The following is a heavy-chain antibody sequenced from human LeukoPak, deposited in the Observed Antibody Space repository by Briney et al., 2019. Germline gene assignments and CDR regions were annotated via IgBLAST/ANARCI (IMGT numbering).Heavy chain of an antibody. CDR3: ATASVTRMRDP. CDR1: GYDFSDLY. J-gene: IGHJ5*02. Sequence: ASVKDSCKASGYDFSDLYFHWVRQAPGQGLEWMGWINPYSGASIYAQKFQGRVTMETSSSTVYMQLSRLRYDDTAVYYCATASVTRMRDPWGQGTLVTVSS. V-gene: IGHV1-2*02. CDR2: INPYSGAS.